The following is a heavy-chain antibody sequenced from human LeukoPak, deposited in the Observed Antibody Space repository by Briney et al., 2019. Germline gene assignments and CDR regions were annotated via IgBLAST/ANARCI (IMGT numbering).Heavy chain of an antibody. D-gene: IGHD1-26*01. CDR2: INQDGSGK. V-gene: IGHV3-7*01. J-gene: IGHJ2*01. CDR1: GFTFSSYW. CDR3: ARVVGAGYFDL. Sequence: PGGSLRLSCAASGFTFSSYWMSWVRQAPGKGLEGVANINQDGSGKYYVDSVKGRFTIPRDNAKNSLYLQMNSLRAEDTAVYYCARVVGAGYFDLWGRGTLVTVSS.